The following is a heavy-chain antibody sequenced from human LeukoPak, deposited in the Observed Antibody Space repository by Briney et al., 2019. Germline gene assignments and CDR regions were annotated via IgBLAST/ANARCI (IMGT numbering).Heavy chain of an antibody. D-gene: IGHD3-10*01. J-gene: IGHJ5*02. CDR2: IWYDGSNK. CDR1: GFTFSSYG. CDR3: ARGYASGTYFTPCGS. Sequence: PGRSLRLSCAASGFTFSSYGMHWVRQAPGKGLEWVAVIWYDGSNKYYADSVKGRFTISRDNSKNTLYLQMNSLRAEDTAVYYCARGYASGTYFTPCGSWGQGTLVTVSS. V-gene: IGHV3-33*01.